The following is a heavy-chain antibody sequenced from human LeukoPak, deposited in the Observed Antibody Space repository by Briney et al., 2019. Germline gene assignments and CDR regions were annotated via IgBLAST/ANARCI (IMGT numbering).Heavy chain of an antibody. V-gene: IGHV4-39*01. D-gene: IGHD3-10*01. J-gene: IGHJ4*02. CDR2: IYNSGGT. CDR1: GGSISSSNYY. Sequence: SETLSLTCTVSGGSISSSNYYWGWIRQPPGKGLEWIGSIYNSGGTYYNPSLKSRVTISVDTSKNPFSLKLRSVTAADTAVYYCAHQTTHGFGELLNEDCGRGTLVTVSS. CDR3: AHQTTHGFGELLNED.